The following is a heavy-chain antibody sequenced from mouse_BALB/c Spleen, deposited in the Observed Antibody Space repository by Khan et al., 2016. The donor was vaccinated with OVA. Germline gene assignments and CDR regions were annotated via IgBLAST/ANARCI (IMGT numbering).Heavy chain of an antibody. CDR3: ARSYDYEFSMDY. Sequence: QVQLKESGAELVRPGTSVKVSCKASGYAFTNYLIEWVKQRPGQGLEWIGVINPGSGGTNYNEKFKGKATLTADKSSSTAYMQLSSLTSDDSAVYFCARSYDYEFSMDYWGQGTSVTVSS. J-gene: IGHJ4*01. CDR1: GYAFTNYL. D-gene: IGHD2-4*01. CDR2: INPGSGGT. V-gene: IGHV1-54*01.